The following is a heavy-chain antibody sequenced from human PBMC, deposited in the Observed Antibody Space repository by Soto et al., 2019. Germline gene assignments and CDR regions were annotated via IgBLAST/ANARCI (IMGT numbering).Heavy chain of an antibody. CDR2: IHYSGTT. V-gene: IGHV4-59*01. D-gene: IGHD3-10*01. Sequence: QVHLQESGPGLVKPSETLSLTCTVSGGSISDYHWSWIRQPPGNGLEWIGYIHYSGTTIYNPSLKCRVTISVDTSKNQFSLKLSSVTAADAAVYYCARGTSFAYWGQGALVTVSS. CDR1: GGSISDYH. CDR3: ARGTSFAY. J-gene: IGHJ4*02.